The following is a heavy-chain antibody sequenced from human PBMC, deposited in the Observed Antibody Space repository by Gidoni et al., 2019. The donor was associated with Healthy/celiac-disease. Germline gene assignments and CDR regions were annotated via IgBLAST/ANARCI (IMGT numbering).Heavy chain of an antibody. CDR2: INAGNGNT. Sequence: QVQLVQSGAEVKKPGASVQVSCKASGYTFTSYAMHWVRQAPGQRLEWMGWINAGNGNTKYLQQFQGIVTISRDTSASTAYMELISLRSEDTAVYYCARSFRAYCGGDCYSPFDYWGQGTLVTVSS. CDR1: GYTFTSYA. V-gene: IGHV1-3*01. J-gene: IGHJ4*02. D-gene: IGHD2-21*01. CDR3: ARSFRAYCGGDCYSPFDY.